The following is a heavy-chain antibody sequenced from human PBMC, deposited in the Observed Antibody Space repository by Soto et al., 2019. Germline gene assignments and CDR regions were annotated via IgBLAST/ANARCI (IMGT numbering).Heavy chain of an antibody. Sequence: QVQLVESGGGVVQPGRSLRLSCAASGFTFSSYGMHWVRQAPGKGLEWVAVIWYDGSNKYYADSVKGRFTISRDNSKNTLYLQMNSLRAEDTAVYYCARERKLGSRLQPYYYYYGMDVWGQGTTFTVSS. CDR2: IWYDGSNK. J-gene: IGHJ6*02. CDR1: GFTFSSYG. D-gene: IGHD4-4*01. V-gene: IGHV3-33*01. CDR3: ARERKLGSRLQPYYYYYGMDV.